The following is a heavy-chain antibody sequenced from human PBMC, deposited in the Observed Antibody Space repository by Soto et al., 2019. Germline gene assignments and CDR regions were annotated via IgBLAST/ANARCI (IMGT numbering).Heavy chain of an antibody. CDR1: GFTFSSYW. CDR3: ARDSLADYYYDSSGSSFDY. CDR2: IKQDGSEK. J-gene: IGHJ4*02. V-gene: IGHV3-7*03. D-gene: IGHD3-22*01. Sequence: GGSLRLSCAASGFTFSSYWMSWVRQAPGKGLGWVANIKQDGSEKYYVDSVKGRFTISRDNAKNSLYLQMNSLRAEDTAVYYCARDSLADYYYDSSGSSFDYWGQGTLVTVSS.